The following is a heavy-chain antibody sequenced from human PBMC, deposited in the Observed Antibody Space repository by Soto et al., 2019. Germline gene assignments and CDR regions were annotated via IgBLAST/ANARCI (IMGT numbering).Heavy chain of an antibody. Sequence: ASETLSLTCTVSGGSISSYYWSWIRQPPGKGLEWIGYIYYSGSTNYNPSLKSRVTISVDTSKNQFSLKLSSVTAADTAVYYCARLNYDYVWGSYTFFDYWGQGTLVTVSS. D-gene: IGHD3-16*01. CDR3: ARLNYDYVWGSYTFFDY. CDR2: IYYSGST. J-gene: IGHJ4*02. V-gene: IGHV4-59*01. CDR1: GGSISSYY.